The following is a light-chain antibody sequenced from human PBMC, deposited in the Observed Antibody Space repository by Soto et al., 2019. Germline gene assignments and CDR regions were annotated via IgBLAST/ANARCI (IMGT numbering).Light chain of an antibody. CDR3: LQDYSYPRT. V-gene: IGKV1-6*01. CDR2: GAS. CDR1: QDIRND. J-gene: IGKJ1*01. Sequence: AIPMTQSPSSLSASIGDRVTITCRASQDIRNDLGWYQQKPGTAPKLLIYGASTLQSGVPSRFSGSGSGTEFTLTINSLQPGDFATYYCLQDYSYPRTFGQGTKVEVK.